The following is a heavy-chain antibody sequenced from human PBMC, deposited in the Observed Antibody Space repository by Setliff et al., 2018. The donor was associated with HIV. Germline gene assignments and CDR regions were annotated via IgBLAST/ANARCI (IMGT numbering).Heavy chain of an antibody. J-gene: IGHJ3*02. V-gene: IGHV1-69*06. D-gene: IGHD3-10*01. Sequence: GASVKVSCKASGGTFGSYAISWVRQAPGQGLEWLGGIIPIFETTNYAQKFQGRVTITADKSTSTIYMELSSLRSDDTAVYYCARGQGVHFWVNDAFDTWGQGTMVTVSS. CDR3: ARGQGVHFWVNDAFDT. CDR1: GGTFGSYA. CDR2: IIPIFETT.